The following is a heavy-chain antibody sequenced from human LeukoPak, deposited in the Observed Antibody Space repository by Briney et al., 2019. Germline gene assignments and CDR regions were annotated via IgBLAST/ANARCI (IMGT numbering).Heavy chain of an antibody. Sequence: GGAPRLSCAAPGFNFSTHSMNWGRQAPGGGVGWVSSLCGGSSYIYYADSVKGRFTISRDNAKNSLYLQMNSLRREDTAVYYCAGGRLGSSGWLSIDYWGQGTLVTVSS. D-gene: IGHD6-19*01. J-gene: IGHJ4*02. CDR3: AGGRLGSSGWLSIDY. V-gene: IGHV3-21*01. CDR1: GFNFSTHS. CDR2: LCGGSSYI.